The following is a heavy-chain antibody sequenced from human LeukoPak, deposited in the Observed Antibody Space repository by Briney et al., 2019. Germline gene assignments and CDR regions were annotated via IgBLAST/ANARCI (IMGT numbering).Heavy chain of an antibody. CDR2: ISDSGVNT. CDR1: GFTFSHYA. V-gene: IGHV3-23*01. CDR3: ATSTGYYYYFDY. D-gene: IGHD3-9*01. Sequence: GGSLRLSCVASGFTFSHYAMSWVRQAPGKGLDWVSTISDSGVNTHYADSVKGRFTISRDNSKNTLYLQMNSLRAEDTAVYYCATSTGYYYYFDYWGQGTLVTVSS. J-gene: IGHJ4*02.